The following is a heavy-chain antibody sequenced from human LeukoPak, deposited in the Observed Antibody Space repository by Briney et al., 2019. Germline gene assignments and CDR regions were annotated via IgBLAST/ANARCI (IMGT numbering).Heavy chain of an antibody. J-gene: IGHJ4*02. CDR3: ATGMEGATQPFDY. Sequence: ASVKVSCKASGGTFSSYAISWVRQAPGQGLEWMGGIIPIFGTANYAQKFQGRVTITADESTSTAYMELSSLRSEDTAVYYCATGMEGATQPFDYRGQGTLVTVSS. CDR1: GGTFSSYA. D-gene: IGHD1-26*01. CDR2: IIPIFGTA. V-gene: IGHV1-69*13.